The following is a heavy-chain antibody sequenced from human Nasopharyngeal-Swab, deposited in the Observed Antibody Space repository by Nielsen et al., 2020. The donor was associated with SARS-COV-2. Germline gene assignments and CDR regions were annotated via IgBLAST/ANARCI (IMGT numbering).Heavy chain of an antibody. J-gene: IGHJ5*02. D-gene: IGHD1-7*01. CDR1: GFTFSGYA. Sequence: GGSLRLSCAASGFTFSGYAMSWVRQAPGKGLEWISSISSTTPYIYYADSVKGRFTISRDNAKNSLYLQMNFLRVEDTAMYYCARDTGGPPNYFDPWGQGTLVTVSS. V-gene: IGHV3-21*01. CDR2: ISSTTPYI. CDR3: ARDTGGPPNYFDP.